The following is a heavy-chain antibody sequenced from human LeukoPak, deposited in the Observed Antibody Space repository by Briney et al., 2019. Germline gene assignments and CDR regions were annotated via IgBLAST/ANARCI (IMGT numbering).Heavy chain of an antibody. Sequence: GGSLRLSCAASGFTFSSYEMNWVRQAPGKGLEWVSYISTSTNTIHYADSVKGRFTISRDNAKNSLFLQMNSLRVEDTAVYYCARDVALHHRSGIFDYWGQGALVTVSS. V-gene: IGHV3-48*01. J-gene: IGHJ4*02. D-gene: IGHD3-22*01. CDR1: GFTFSSYE. CDR2: ISTSTNTI. CDR3: ARDVALHHRSGIFDY.